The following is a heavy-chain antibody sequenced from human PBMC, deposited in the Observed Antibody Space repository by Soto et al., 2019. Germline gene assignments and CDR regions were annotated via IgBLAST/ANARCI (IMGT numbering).Heavy chain of an antibody. J-gene: IGHJ5*02. Sequence: GESLKISCKGSGYSFTSYWIGWVRQMPGKGLEWMGIIYPGDSDTRYSPSFQGQVTISADKSISTAYLQWSSLKASDTAMYYCARKGPVAAAGTGYNWFDPWGQGTLVTVSS. V-gene: IGHV5-51*01. CDR1: GYSFTSYW. CDR3: ARKGPVAAAGTGYNWFDP. CDR2: IYPGDSDT. D-gene: IGHD6-13*01.